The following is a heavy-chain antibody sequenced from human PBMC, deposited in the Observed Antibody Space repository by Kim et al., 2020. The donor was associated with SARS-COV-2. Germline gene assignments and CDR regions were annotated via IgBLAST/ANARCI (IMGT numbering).Heavy chain of an antibody. CDR3: ARLGQWLVHNYYYYGMDV. J-gene: IGHJ6*02. CDR1: GYSFTSYW. D-gene: IGHD6-19*01. Sequence: GESLKISCKGSGYSFTSYWIGWVRQMPGKGLEWMGIIYPGDSDTRYSPSFQGQVTISADKSISTAYLQWSSLKASDTAMYYCARLGQWLVHNYYYYGMDVWGQGTTVTVSS. CDR2: IYPGDSDT. V-gene: IGHV5-51*01.